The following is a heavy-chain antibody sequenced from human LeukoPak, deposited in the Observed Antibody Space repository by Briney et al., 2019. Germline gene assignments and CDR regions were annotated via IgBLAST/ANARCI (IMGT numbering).Heavy chain of an antibody. D-gene: IGHD6-19*01. Sequence: ASVKVSCKVSGYTLTELPMHWVRQAPGKGLEWMGGFDPEDGETIYAQKFQGRVTMTEDTSTDTAYMELSSLRSEDTAVYYCATGAPLYSSGWYDLDYWGQGTLVTVSS. CDR1: GYTLTELP. CDR3: ATGAPLYSSGWYDLDY. CDR2: FDPEDGET. V-gene: IGHV1-24*01. J-gene: IGHJ4*02.